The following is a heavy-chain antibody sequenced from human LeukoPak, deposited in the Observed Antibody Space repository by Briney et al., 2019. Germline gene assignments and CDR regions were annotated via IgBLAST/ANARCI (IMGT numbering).Heavy chain of an antibody. CDR2: ISGSGGST. J-gene: IGHJ3*02. CDR3: ARARTNYYYDSSGYYRDAFDI. V-gene: IGHV3-23*01. D-gene: IGHD3-22*01. Sequence: PGGSLRLSCAASGFTFSSYAMSWVRQAPGKGLEWVSAISGSGGSTYYADSVKGRFTISRANAQNSMYLQMSSLRAEDTAVYYCARARTNYYYDSSGYYRDAFDIWGQGTMVTVSS. CDR1: GFTFSSYA.